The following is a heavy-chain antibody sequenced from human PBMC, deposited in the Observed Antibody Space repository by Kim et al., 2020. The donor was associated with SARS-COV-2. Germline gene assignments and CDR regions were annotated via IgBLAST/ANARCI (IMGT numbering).Heavy chain of an antibody. CDR2: IKSNIDDGTT. D-gene: IGHD1-26*01. Sequence: GGSLRLSCAASGFTFSNAWMSWVRQAPGKGLEWVGRIKSNIDDGTTDYAAPVKGRFTISRDDSKNTLYLQMNSLKTGDTAVYYCTTLCGAKDYYYYGLDVWGQGTTVTVSS. J-gene: IGHJ6*02. CDR3: TTLCGAKDYYYYGLDV. V-gene: IGHV3-15*01. CDR1: GFTFSNAW.